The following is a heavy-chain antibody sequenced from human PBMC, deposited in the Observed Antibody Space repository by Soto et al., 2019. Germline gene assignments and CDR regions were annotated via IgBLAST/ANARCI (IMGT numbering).Heavy chain of an antibody. D-gene: IGHD6-19*01. V-gene: IGHV4-34*01. CDR1: GGSFSGYY. CDR2: INHSGST. Sequence: QVQLQQWGAGLLKPSETLSLTCAVYGGSFSGYYWSWIRQPPGKGLEWIGEINHSGSTNYNLSLKSRVTISVDTSKNQFSLKLSSVTAADTAVYYCARGGRGAVAGRKAFDYWGQGTLVTVSS. J-gene: IGHJ4*02. CDR3: ARGGRGAVAGRKAFDY.